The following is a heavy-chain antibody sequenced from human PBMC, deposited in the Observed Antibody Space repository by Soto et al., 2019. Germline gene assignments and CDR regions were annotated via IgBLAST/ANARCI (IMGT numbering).Heavy chain of an antibody. V-gene: IGHV4-30-4*01. CDR2: IYYSGST. J-gene: IGHJ5*02. D-gene: IGHD3-3*01. CDR3: ARAAKRITIFGVVIITWLDP. Sequence: PSETLSLTCTVSGGSISSGDYYWSWIRQPPGKGLEWIGYIYYSGSTYYNPSLKSRVTISVDTSKNQFSLKLSSVTAADTAVYYCARAAKRITIFGVVIITWLDPWGQGTLVTVS. CDR1: GGSISSGDYY.